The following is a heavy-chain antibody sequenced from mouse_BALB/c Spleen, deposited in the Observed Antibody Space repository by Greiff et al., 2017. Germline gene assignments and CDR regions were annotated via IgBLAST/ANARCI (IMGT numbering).Heavy chain of an antibody. Sequence: DVHLVESGGGLVKPGGSLKLSCAASGFTFSSYAMSWVRQTPEKRLEWVASISSGGSTYYPASVKGRFTISRNDARNIPYLQMSSLRSEDTAMYYCARGYYDYDDYAMDDWGQGTSVTVSS. CDR3: ARGYYDYDDYAMDD. CDR2: ISSGGST. J-gene: IGHJ4*01. V-gene: IGHV5-6-5*01. D-gene: IGHD2-4*01. CDR1: GFTFSSYA.